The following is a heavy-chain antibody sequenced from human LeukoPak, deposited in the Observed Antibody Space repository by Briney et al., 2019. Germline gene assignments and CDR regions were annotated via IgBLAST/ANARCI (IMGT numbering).Heavy chain of an antibody. CDR1: GGSISNRDYY. CDR3: ARSPGFGSSWYDY. V-gene: IGHV4-39*07. D-gene: IGHD6-13*01. J-gene: IGHJ4*02. CDR2: IFNSGSFNSGAT. Sequence: PSETLSLTCTVAGGSISNRDYYWGWIRQPPGKGLEWIGSIFNSGSFNSGATYSNPSLRSRMTISIDTAKNQFSLSLSSVTAADTAVYFCARSPGFGSSWYDYWGQGTLVTVSS.